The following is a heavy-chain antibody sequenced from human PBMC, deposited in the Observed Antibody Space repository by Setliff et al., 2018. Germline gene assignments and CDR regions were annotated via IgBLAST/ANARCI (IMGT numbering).Heavy chain of an antibody. J-gene: IGHJ4*02. D-gene: IGHD3-10*01. V-gene: IGHV3-30*07. CDR3: ARAKGTTMATQYFDY. Sequence: LSLSCAASGFTFSNYAMHWVHQAPGKGLEWVAVTSYDGINEYYADSAEGRFAISRDNAKNSLYLQLNSLRAEDTAVYYCARAKGTTMATQYFDYWGQGTLVTVSS. CDR1: GFTFSNYA. CDR2: TSYDGINE.